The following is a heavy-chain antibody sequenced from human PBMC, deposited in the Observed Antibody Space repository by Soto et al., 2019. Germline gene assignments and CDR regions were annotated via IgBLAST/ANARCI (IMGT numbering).Heavy chain of an antibody. CDR1: GYTFTSYG. Sequence: ASVKVSCKASGYTFTSYGISWVRQAPGQGLEWMGWISAYNGNTNYAQRLQGRVTMTTDTSTTTAYMELRSLRSDDTAVYYCARGQKLFQDGRFDYWGQGTLVTVSS. J-gene: IGHJ4*02. V-gene: IGHV1-18*04. CDR2: ISAYNGNT. D-gene: IGHD1-1*01. CDR3: ARGQKLFQDGRFDY.